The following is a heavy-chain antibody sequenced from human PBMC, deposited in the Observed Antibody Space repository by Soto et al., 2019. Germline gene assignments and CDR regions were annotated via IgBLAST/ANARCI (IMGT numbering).Heavy chain of an antibody. Sequence: PGGSLRLSCAASGFTFSTYAMNWVRQAPGKGLEWVSTISGSGGSTYYADSVKGRFTISRDNSKNTLYVQMNSLRAEDTAIYYCARGLRVYSSNFDYWGQGTLVTAPQ. CDR3: ARGLRVYSSNFDY. CDR2: ISGSGGST. CDR1: GFTFSTYA. D-gene: IGHD5-18*01. J-gene: IGHJ4*02. V-gene: IGHV3-23*01.